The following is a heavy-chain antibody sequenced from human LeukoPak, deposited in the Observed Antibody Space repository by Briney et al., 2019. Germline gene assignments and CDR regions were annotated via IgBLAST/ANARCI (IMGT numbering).Heavy chain of an antibody. V-gene: IGHV1-8*03. Sequence: ASVRVSCRASGYSFADYDINWVRQAPGQGLEWMGWLTPSSDNTGYSQKFQGRVTITRNSSISTAYLELSSLRSEDTAVYYCARAYSCSWYYFDYWGQGTLLTVSS. CDR3: ARAYSCSWYYFDY. D-gene: IGHD6-13*01. CDR1: GYSFADYD. J-gene: IGHJ4*02. CDR2: LTPSSDNT.